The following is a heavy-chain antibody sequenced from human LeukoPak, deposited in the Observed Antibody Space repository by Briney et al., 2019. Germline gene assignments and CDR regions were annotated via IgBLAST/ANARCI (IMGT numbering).Heavy chain of an antibody. CDR3: ARAQRNYYDSSGYHY. CDR2: IIPIFGTA. D-gene: IGHD3-22*01. CDR1: GGTFSSYA. Sequence: GASVKVSCKASGGTFSSYAISWVRQAPGQGLEWMGGIIPIFGTANYAQKFQGRVTITADESTSTAYMELGSLRSEDTAVYYCARAQRNYYDSSGYHYWGQGTLVTVSS. J-gene: IGHJ4*02. V-gene: IGHV1-69*13.